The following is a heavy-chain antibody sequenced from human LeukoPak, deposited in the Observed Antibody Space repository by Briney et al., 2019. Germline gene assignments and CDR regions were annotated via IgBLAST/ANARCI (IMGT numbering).Heavy chain of an antibody. V-gene: IGHV3-66*01. CDR1: GFTFSSCA. CDR3: ASLYSSSWYPTDYAFDI. Sequence: PGRSLRLSCAASGFTFSSCAMHWVRQAPGKGLEWVSVIYSGGSTYYADSVKGRFTISRDNSKNTLYLQMNSLRAEDTAVYYCASLYSSSWYPTDYAFDIWGQGTMVTVSS. CDR2: IYSGGST. D-gene: IGHD6-13*01. J-gene: IGHJ3*02.